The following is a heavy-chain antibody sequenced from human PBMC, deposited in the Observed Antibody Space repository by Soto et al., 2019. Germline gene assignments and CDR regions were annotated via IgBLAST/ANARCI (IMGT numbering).Heavy chain of an antibody. Sequence: SEALSLTCAVYGGSFIGYYWSWIRQPPWKGLEWIGEINHSGSTNYNPSLKSRVTISVDTSKNQFSLKLSSVTAADTAVYYCARGTTPRDYDILTGYYQVGYWGQGTLVTVPQ. V-gene: IGHV4-34*01. D-gene: IGHD3-9*01. CDR3: ARGTTPRDYDILTGYYQVGY. CDR2: INHSGST. J-gene: IGHJ4*02. CDR1: GGSFIGYY.